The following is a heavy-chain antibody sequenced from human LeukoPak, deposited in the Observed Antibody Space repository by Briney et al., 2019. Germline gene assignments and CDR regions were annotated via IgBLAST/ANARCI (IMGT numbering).Heavy chain of an antibody. CDR3: ARRLTQDRCFDP. J-gene: IGHJ5*02. V-gene: IGHV6-1*01. CDR2: TYYRSTWYN. D-gene: IGHD2-15*01. CDR1: GDSVSSNSVT. Sequence: SQTLSLTCAISGDSVSSNSVTWNWIRQSPSRGLEWLGRTYYRSTWYNDYAVSVRGRITVNPDTSKNQFSLHLNSVTPEDTAVYYCARRLTQDRCFDPWGQGILGNGSS.